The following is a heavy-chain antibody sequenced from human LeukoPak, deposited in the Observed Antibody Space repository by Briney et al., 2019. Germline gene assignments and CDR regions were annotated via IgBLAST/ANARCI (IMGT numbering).Heavy chain of an antibody. CDR3: ATIPYSNYYFAY. D-gene: IGHD4-11*01. J-gene: IGHJ4*02. CDR1: GFTFSSYS. CDR2: ISSSSSYI. V-gene: IGHV3-21*01. Sequence: GGSLRLSCAASGFTFSSYSMNWVRQAPGKGLEWVSSISSSSSYIYYADSVKGRFTISRDNAKNSLYLQMSSLRAEDTAVYYCATIPYSNYYFAYWGQGTLVTVSS.